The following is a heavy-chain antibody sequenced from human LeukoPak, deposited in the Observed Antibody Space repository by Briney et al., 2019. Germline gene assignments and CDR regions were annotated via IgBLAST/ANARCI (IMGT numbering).Heavy chain of an antibody. D-gene: IGHD3-22*01. V-gene: IGHV1-69*01. J-gene: IGHJ4*02. CDR3: AYYDSSGYYDY. CDR2: IIPIFGTA. CDR1: GGTFSSYA. Sequence: SVKVSCKASGGTFSSYAISWVRQAPGQGLEWMGGIIPIFGTANYAQKFQGRVTITADESTSTAYMELSSLRSEDTAVYCCAYYDSSGYYDYWGQGTLVTVSS.